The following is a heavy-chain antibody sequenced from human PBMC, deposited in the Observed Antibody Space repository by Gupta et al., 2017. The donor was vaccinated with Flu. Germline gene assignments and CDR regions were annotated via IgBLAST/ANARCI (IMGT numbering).Heavy chain of an antibody. D-gene: IGHD6-13*01. J-gene: IGHJ4*02. Sequence: EVQLVESGGGLVKPGGSLRLSCAASGFPFRCLSMNLVRQAPGKGLEWVSSISSTGSFFYYADSVKGRFTISRDNSRNSLYLQMNSLRAEDTAVYYCARDRSSTWDMCYFDYWGQGSLVAVSA. CDR1: GFPFRCLS. V-gene: IGHV3-21*01. CDR3: ARDRSSTWDMCYFDY. CDR2: ISSTGSFF.